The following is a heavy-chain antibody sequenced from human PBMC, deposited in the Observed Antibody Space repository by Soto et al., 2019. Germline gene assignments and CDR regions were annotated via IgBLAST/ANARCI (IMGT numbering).Heavy chain of an antibody. D-gene: IGHD6-13*01. CDR3: AKDRGYSSSPGGWFDP. Sequence: GGSLRLSCAASGFTFSSYGMHWVRQAPGKGLEWVAVISYDGSNKYYADSVKGRFTISRDNSKNTLYLQMNSLRAEDTAVYYCAKDRGYSSSPGGWFDPWGQGTLVTVYS. CDR1: GFTFSSYG. J-gene: IGHJ5*02. CDR2: ISYDGSNK. V-gene: IGHV3-30*18.